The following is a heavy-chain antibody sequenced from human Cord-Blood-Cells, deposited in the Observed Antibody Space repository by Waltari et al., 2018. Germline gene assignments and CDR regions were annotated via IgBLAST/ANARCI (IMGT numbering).Heavy chain of an antibody. CDR3: ARGSLFPLVS. D-gene: IGHD6-19*01. V-gene: IGHV4-38-2*01. CDR2: IYHSGST. J-gene: IGHJ5*01. Sequence: QVQLQESGPGLVKPSETLSLTCAVSGYSISSGYYWGWIRQPPGKRLEWIGSIYHSGSTYYNPSLKSRVTISVDTSKNQFSLKLSSVTAADTAVYYCARGSLFPLVSW. CDR1: GYSISSGYY.